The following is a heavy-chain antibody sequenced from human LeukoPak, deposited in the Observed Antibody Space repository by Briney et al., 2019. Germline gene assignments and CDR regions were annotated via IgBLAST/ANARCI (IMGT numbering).Heavy chain of an antibody. D-gene: IGHD4-17*01. CDR2: INHSGST. Sequence: SETLSLTCAVYGGSFSGYYWSWIRQPPGKGLEWIGEINHSGSTNYNPSLKSRVTISVDTSKNQFSLKLSSVTAADTAVYYCARHPLGYGDYVGVYYFDYWGQGTLVTVSS. CDR3: ARHPLGYGDYVGVYYFDY. J-gene: IGHJ4*02. V-gene: IGHV4-34*01. CDR1: GGSFSGYY.